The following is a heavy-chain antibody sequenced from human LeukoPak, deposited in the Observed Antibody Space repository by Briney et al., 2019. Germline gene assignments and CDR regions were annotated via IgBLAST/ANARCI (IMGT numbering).Heavy chain of an antibody. J-gene: IGHJ2*01. V-gene: IGHV4-61*02. D-gene: IGHD4-17*01. CDR3: ARVEHDYGDGRYFDL. CDR2: IYTTGSS. Sequence: SETLSLTCTVSGDSISRGSYYWSWIRQPAGKGLEWIGIIYTTGSSNYNRSLRSRSTISVDKSKNQLSLKLNSVTAADTAVYYCARVEHDYGDGRYFDLWGRGTLVTVSS. CDR1: GDSISRGSYY.